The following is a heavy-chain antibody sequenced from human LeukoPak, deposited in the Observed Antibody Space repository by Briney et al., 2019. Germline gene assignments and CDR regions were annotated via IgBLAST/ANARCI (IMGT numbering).Heavy chain of an antibody. V-gene: IGHV3-21*01. CDR3: ARDKTVAGTLLP. CDR1: GFTFSSYS. CDR2: ISSSSGYI. Sequence: GGSLRLSCAASGFTFSSYSMNWVRQAPGKGLEWVSSISSSSGYIYYADSVKGRFTISRDNAKNSLYLQMNSLRAEDTAVYYCARDKTVAGTLLPWGQGTLVTVSS. J-gene: IGHJ5*02. D-gene: IGHD6-19*01.